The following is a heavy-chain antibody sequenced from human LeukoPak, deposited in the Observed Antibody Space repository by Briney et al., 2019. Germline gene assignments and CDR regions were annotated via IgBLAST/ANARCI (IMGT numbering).Heavy chain of an antibody. CDR2: IIPILGIA. D-gene: IGHD3-10*01. Sequence: GASVTVSYMASGGTFNSYAISWVRQAPGQGLEWMGRIIPILGIANYAQKFQGRVTITADKSTSTAYMELSSLRSEDTAVYYCQYYYGSGSYYFDYWGQGTLVTVSS. V-gene: IGHV1-69*04. CDR1: GGTFNSYA. J-gene: IGHJ4*02. CDR3: QYYYGSGSYYFDY.